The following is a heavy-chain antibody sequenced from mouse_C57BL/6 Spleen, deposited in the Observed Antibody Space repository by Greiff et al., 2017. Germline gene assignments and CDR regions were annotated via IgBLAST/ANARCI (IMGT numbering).Heavy chain of an antibody. Sequence: EVQLQQSGGGLVQPGGSMKLSCAASGFTFSDAWMDWVRQSPEKGLEWVAEIRNKANNHATYYAESVKGRFTISRDDSKSSVYLQMNSLRAEDTGIYYGTRKGPYYGSPDYWGQGTTLTVSS. CDR1: GFTFSDAW. V-gene: IGHV6-6*01. D-gene: IGHD1-1*01. CDR2: IRNKANNHAT. J-gene: IGHJ2*01. CDR3: TRKGPYYGSPDY.